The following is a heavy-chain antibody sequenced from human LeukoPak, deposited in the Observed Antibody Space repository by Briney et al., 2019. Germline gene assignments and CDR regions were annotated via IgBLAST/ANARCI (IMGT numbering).Heavy chain of an antibody. J-gene: IGHJ4*02. V-gene: IGHV3-30-3*01. CDR1: GFTLNLYA. CDR2: MSYEGDNT. D-gene: IGHD3-9*01. CDR3: AKDDILTGPFDY. Sequence: GGSLRLSCTASGFTLNLYAMHWVRQAPGQGLEWVAVMSYEGDNTYYSDSVKGRFTISRDNSKNTLYLQMNSLRAEDTAVYYCAKDDILTGPFDYWGQGTLVTVSS.